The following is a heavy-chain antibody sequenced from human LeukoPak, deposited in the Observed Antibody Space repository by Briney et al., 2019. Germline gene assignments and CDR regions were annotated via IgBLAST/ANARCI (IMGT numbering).Heavy chain of an antibody. J-gene: IGHJ4*02. V-gene: IGHV3-33*01. D-gene: IGHD1-26*01. Sequence: PGGSLRLSCEASGFTFRSHGMHWVRQAPGKGLEWVAFIWYDGSNKYYTDSVKGRFTISRDNSKNTLYLQMNSLRAEDTAVYYCAGDRATSYFDYWGQGALVTISS. CDR2: IWYDGSNK. CDR1: GFTFRSHG. CDR3: AGDRATSYFDY.